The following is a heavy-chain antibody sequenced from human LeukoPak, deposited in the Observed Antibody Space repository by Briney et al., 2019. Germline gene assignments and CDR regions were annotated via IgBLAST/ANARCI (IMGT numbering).Heavy chain of an antibody. J-gene: IGHJ4*02. Sequence: GGSLRLSCEASGFAFSTYWMHWVRQVPGKGLVWVSRINTDGSGATYADSVRGRFTISRDNAKNTLDLQMNSLRAEDTALYYCVRGRSGYYFDSWGQGTLVTVSS. CDR3: VRGRSGYYFDS. CDR2: INTDGSGA. V-gene: IGHV3-74*01. D-gene: IGHD3-22*01. CDR1: GFAFSTYW.